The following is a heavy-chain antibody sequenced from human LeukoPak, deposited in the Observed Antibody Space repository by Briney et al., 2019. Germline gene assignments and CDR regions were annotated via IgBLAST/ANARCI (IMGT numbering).Heavy chain of an antibody. D-gene: IGHD4-17*01. V-gene: IGHV3-7*01. CDR2: IKQDGSEK. CDR1: GFTFSSYW. J-gene: IGHJ2*01. Sequence: PGGSLRLSCAASGFTFSSYWMSWVRQAPGKGLEWVANIKQDGSEKYYVDSVKGRFTISRDNAKKSLYLQMNSLRAEDTAVYYCAREGATTMTRGAINWYFDLWGRGTLVTVSS. CDR3: AREGATTMTRGAINWYFDL.